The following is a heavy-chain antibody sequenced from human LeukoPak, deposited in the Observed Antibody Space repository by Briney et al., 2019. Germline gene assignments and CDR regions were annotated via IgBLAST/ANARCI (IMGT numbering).Heavy chain of an antibody. CDR1: GFXFTTYD. CDR2: ISGSGRTT. CDR3: AKDRDCSSTSCYVPFDS. D-gene: IGHD2-2*01. J-gene: IGHJ4*02. V-gene: IGHV3-23*01. Sequence: PGGSLRLSCAASGFXFTTYDITWVRQAPGKGLEWVSGISGSGRTTNYADSVKGRFTISRDNSKNTLFLQMNNLRAEDTAVYYCAKDRDCSSTSCYVPFDSWGQGTLVTVSS.